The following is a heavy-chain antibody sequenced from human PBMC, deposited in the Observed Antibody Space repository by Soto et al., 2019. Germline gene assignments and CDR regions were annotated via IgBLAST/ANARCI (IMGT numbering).Heavy chain of an antibody. J-gene: IGHJ5*02. Sequence: QVQLQQWGAGLLKPSETLSLTCAVYGGSFSGYYWSWIRQPPGKGLEWIGEINHSGSTNYNPSLMSRVTIAVDTSKNQFSLKLSSVTAADTAVYYCARASERPRPAAIWRFDPWGQGTLVTVSS. V-gene: IGHV4-34*01. CDR3: ARASERPRPAAIWRFDP. CDR1: GGSFSGYY. D-gene: IGHD2-2*02. CDR2: INHSGST.